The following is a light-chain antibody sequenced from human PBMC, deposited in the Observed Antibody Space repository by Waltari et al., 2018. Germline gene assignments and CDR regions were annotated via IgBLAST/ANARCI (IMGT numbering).Light chain of an antibody. V-gene: IGLV2-14*03. Sequence: QSALTQPASVSGSPGQSTTHSCTGSSSDVGAYNCESWYQHHPGKAPKLLIYDVNKWPSGVSNRFSGSKSGNTASLTIFGLQAEDEADYYCMSYTMSTTLVIGGGTKLTVL. CDR1: SSDVGAYNC. J-gene: IGLJ2*01. CDR2: DVN. CDR3: MSYTMSTTLV.